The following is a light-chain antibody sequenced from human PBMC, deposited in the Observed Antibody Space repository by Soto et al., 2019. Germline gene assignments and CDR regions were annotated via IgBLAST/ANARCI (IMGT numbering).Light chain of an antibody. CDR3: QQYRSSPPYT. CDR1: QSVSSSY. J-gene: IGKJ2*01. V-gene: IGKV3-20*01. CDR2: GAS. Sequence: EIVLTQSPGTLSLSPGERATLSCRASQSVSSSYLAWYQQKPGQAPRLLIYGASSRATGIPDRFSGSGSGTDFTLTSSRLEPEDFAVYHCQQYRSSPPYTFGQGTKVDIK.